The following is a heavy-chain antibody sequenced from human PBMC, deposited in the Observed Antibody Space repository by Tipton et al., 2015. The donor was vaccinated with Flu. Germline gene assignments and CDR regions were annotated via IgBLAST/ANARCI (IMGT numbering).Heavy chain of an antibody. J-gene: IGHJ3*02. CDR1: GFTFSTYS. V-gene: IGHV3-48*02. Sequence: SLRLSCAASGFTFSTYSMNWVRQAPGKGLEWVSYISRRSSSIFYADSVKGRFTISRDNAKNALYLQMNSLRDEDTAVYYCGRGVDCSSTTCYDGYDAFDIWGQGTTVTVSS. CDR3: GRGVDCSSTTCYDGYDAFDI. D-gene: IGHD2-2*01. CDR2: ISRRSSSI.